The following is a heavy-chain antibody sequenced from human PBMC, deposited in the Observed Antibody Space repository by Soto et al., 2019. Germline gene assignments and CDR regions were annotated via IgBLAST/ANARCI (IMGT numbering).Heavy chain of an antibody. J-gene: IGHJ4*02. Sequence: GSLRLSCAASGFTFNTYYMSWIRQAPGKGLEWVSYISSSGNTIYHADSVKGRFTISRDNAKNSLYLQMNSLRAEDTAVYYCASGLTPFASWGQGTLVTVSS. D-gene: IGHD1-20*01. CDR2: ISSSGNTI. CDR3: ASGLTPFAS. V-gene: IGHV3-11*01. CDR1: GFTFNTYY.